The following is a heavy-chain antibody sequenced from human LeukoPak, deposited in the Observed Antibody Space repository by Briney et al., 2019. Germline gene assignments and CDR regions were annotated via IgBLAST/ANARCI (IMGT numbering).Heavy chain of an antibody. CDR2: ISGSGSDT. V-gene: IGHV3-11*06. D-gene: IGHD6-13*01. CDR3: ARVGSIAAAGTPDY. Sequence: GGSLRLSCAASGFTFGDYYMTWIRQAPGKGLEWLSYISGSGSDTNYADSVKGRFTTSRDNAKNSLYLQMNSLRAEDTAVYYCARVGSIAAAGTPDYWGQGTLVTVSS. CDR1: GFTFGDYY. J-gene: IGHJ4*02.